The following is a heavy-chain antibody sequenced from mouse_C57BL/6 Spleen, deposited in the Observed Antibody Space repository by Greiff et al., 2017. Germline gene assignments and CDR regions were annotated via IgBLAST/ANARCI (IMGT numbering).Heavy chain of an antibody. D-gene: IGHD2-1*01. J-gene: IGHJ3*01. CDR2: IYPSDSET. V-gene: IGHV1-61*01. CDR3: AREGDYGNIFAY. Sequence: VQLQQSGAELVRPGSSVKLSCKASGYTFTSYWMDWVKQRPGQGLEWIGNIYPSDSETHYNQKFKDKATLTVDKSSSTAYMQLSSLTSEDSAVYYCAREGDYGNIFAYWGQGTLVTVSA. CDR1: GYTFTSYW.